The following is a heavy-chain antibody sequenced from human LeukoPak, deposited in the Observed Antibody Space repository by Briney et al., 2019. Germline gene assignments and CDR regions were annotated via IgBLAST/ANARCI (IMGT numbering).Heavy chain of an antibody. D-gene: IGHD5-12*01. V-gene: IGHV1-69*05. CDR1: GGTFSLYA. Sequence: SVKVTCKASGGTFSLYAIGWVRQAPGQGPEWMGGIIPVYGAANYAQKFQGRVTIATDESTSTAYMELSSLRSDDTAVYYCARGGYSGYDPNYFNYWGQGTLVTVSS. CDR3: ARGGYSGYDPNYFNY. CDR2: IIPVYGAA. J-gene: IGHJ4*02.